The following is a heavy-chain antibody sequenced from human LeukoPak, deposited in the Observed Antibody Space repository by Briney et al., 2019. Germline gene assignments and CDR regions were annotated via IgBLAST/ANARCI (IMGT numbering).Heavy chain of an antibody. Sequence: PSETLSLTCTVSGGSISSYYWSWIRQPPGKGLEWIGYIYYSGSTNYNPSLKSRVTVSVDTSKNQFSLKLSSVTAADTAVYYCAGHDEPPAMWGFDYWGQGTLVTVSS. V-gene: IGHV4-59*08. J-gene: IGHJ4*02. CDR1: GGSISSYY. D-gene: IGHD2-2*01. CDR2: IYYSGST. CDR3: AGHDEPPAMWGFDY.